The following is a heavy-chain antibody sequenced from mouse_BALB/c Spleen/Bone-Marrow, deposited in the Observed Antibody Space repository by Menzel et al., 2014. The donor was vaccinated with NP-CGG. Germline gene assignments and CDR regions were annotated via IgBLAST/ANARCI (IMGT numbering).Heavy chain of an antibody. J-gene: IGHJ1*01. V-gene: IGHV1S81*02. Sequence: VQLHQSGAELVKPGASVKLSCKASGYTFTSYWMHWVKQRPGQGLEGIGEIDPSNGRTTYNEQFKNKATLTVDQSSSPAYMQLSSQTTEDSAVYYSARSTTVVVRYWYYDVWGAGTTVTGSS. CDR2: IDPSNGRT. D-gene: IGHD1-1*01. CDR3: ARSTTVVVRYWYYDV. CDR1: GYTFTSYW.